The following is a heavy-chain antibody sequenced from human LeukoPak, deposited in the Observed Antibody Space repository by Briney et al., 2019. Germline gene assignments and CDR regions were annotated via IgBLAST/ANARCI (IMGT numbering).Heavy chain of an antibody. CDR1: GGSISSGNNY. J-gene: IGHJ4*02. D-gene: IGHD3-22*01. CDR2: IYTSGST. CDR3: ARDMYYYDSSGWAGYIDY. Sequence: PSETLSLTCTVSGGSISSGNNYWNWIRQPAGKVLEWIGRIYTSGSTNYNPSFKSRVTISIDTSKNQFSLKLRSVTAADTAMYYCARDMYYYDSSGWAGYIDYWGQGTLVTVSS. V-gene: IGHV4-61*02.